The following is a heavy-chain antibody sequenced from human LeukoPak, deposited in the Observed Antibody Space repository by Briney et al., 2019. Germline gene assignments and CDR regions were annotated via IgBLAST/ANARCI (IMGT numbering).Heavy chain of an antibody. CDR3: ARALRSRYFDY. D-gene: IGHD2-21*01. CDR1: GYTFTGYY. CDR2: INPNGGGT. Sequence: GASVKVACKASGYTFTGYYMHWVRQAPGQGLEWMGWINPNGGGTNYAQKFQGRVTMTRDTSISTAYMELSRLKSDDTAVYYCARALRSRYFDYWGQGTLVTVSS. J-gene: IGHJ4*02. V-gene: IGHV1-2*02.